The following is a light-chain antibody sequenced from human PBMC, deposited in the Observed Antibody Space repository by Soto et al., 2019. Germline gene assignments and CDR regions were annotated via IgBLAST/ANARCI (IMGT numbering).Light chain of an antibody. CDR1: QSVLYSSNNKNY. J-gene: IGKJ1*01. CDR3: QQYYSTPPT. CDR2: WAS. V-gene: IGKV4-1*01. Sequence: DIVMTQSPDSLAVSLGERATINCKSSQSVLYSSNNKNYLAWYQRKPGQPPKLLIYWASTRESGVPDRFSGSGSGTDFTLTISSLQAEDVAVYHCQQYYSTPPTFGQGTKVEIK.